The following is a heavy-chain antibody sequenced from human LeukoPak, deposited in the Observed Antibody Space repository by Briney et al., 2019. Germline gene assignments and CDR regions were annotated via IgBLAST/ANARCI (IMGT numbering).Heavy chain of an antibody. CDR3: ARDQTQDYGDYVYYYGMDV. Sequence: PSETLSLTCTVSGGSLSSYYWSWIRQPPGKGLEWIGYIYYSGSTNYNPSLKSRVTISVDTSKNQFSLKLSSVTAADTAVYYCARDQTQDYGDYVYYYGMDVWGQGTTVTVSS. V-gene: IGHV4-59*01. D-gene: IGHD4-17*01. CDR1: GGSLSSYY. J-gene: IGHJ6*02. CDR2: IYYSGST.